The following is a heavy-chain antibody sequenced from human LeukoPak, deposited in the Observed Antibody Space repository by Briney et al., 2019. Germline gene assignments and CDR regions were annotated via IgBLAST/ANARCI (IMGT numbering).Heavy chain of an antibody. D-gene: IGHD3-10*01. CDR1: GFTFSSYG. CDR2: IWYDGSNK. Sequence: GRSLRLSCAASGFTFSSYGMHWVRQAPGKGLDWVAVIWYDGSNKYYADSVKGRFTISRDNSKNTLYLQMNSLRAEDTAVYYCAKESRVLLWFGEFHFWGQGTLVTVSS. CDR3: AKESRVLLWFGEFHF. V-gene: IGHV3-33*06. J-gene: IGHJ4*02.